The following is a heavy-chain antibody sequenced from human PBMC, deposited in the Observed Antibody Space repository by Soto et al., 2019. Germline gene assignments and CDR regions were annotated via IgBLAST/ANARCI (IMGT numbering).Heavy chain of an antibody. CDR3: AKDTGSEQQLVGSYYGMDV. D-gene: IGHD6-13*01. J-gene: IGHJ6*02. CDR1: GFTFDDYT. Sequence: GGSLRLSCAASGFTFDDYTMHWVRQAPGKGLEWVSLISWDGGSTYYADSVKGRFTISRDNSKNSLYLQMNSLRTEDTALYYCAKDTGSEQQLVGSYYGMDVWGQGTTVTVSS. CDR2: ISWDGGST. V-gene: IGHV3-43*01.